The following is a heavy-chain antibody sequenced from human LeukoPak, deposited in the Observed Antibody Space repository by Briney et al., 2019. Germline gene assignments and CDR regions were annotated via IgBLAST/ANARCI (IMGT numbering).Heavy chain of an antibody. CDR2: IYYTGRT. Sequence: PSETLSLTCIVSGGSISGYYWTWIRQPPGKGLQWIGYIYYTGRTNYNPSLQSRVTISVDTSKNQVSLKLTSVTAADTAVYYCARQTDHGASNYWGQGILVTVSS. J-gene: IGHJ4*02. D-gene: IGHD4-17*01. V-gene: IGHV4-59*08. CDR3: ARQTDHGASNY. CDR1: GGSISGYY.